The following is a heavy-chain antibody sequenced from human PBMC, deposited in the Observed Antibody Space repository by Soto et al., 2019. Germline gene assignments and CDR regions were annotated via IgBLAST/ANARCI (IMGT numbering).Heavy chain of an antibody. CDR2: ISASNGNT. Sequence: ASVKVSCKASGYTFTSYGISWVRQAPGQGLEWMGWISASNGNTNYAQKLQGRVTMTTDTSTSTAYMELRSLRSDDTAVYYCARTVVRGNGDYVMDYWGQGTLVTVSS. D-gene: IGHD4-17*01. J-gene: IGHJ4*02. CDR3: ARTVVRGNGDYVMDY. CDR1: GYTFTSYG. V-gene: IGHV1-18*01.